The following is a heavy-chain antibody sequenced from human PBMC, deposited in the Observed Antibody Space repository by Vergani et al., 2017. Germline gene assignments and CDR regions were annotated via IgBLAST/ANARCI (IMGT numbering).Heavy chain of an antibody. CDR3: ARSRIYYGAGSPDY. V-gene: IGHV4-59*11. D-gene: IGHD3-10*01. CDR2: VSFRGDT. Sequence: QVQLQESGPGLVKSSETLSLTCSVSFDSIRNLYCNWIRQPPGKGLEWMGYVSFRGDTLYDPSVKGRMTISLNTSSNQFSLYLTSVTAADTAVYYCARSRIYYGAGSPDYWGQGNLVTVSS. J-gene: IGHJ4*02. CDR1: FDSIRNLY.